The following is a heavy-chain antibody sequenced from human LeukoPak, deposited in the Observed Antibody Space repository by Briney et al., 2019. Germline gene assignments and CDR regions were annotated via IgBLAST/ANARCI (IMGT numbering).Heavy chain of an antibody. Sequence: PSETLSLTCTVSGGSISSYSWSWIRQPPGKGLEWIGYIYYSGSTNYNPSLKSRVTISVDTSKNQFSLKLSSVTAANTAVYYCARRAYGSASPFDYWGQGTLVTVSS. D-gene: IGHD3-10*01. V-gene: IGHV4-59*12. CDR1: GGSISSYS. J-gene: IGHJ4*02. CDR2: IYYSGST. CDR3: ARRAYGSASPFDY.